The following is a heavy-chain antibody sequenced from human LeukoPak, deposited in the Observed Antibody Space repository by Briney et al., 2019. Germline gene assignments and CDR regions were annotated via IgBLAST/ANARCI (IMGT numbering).Heavy chain of an antibody. J-gene: IGHJ3*01. D-gene: IGHD3-9*01. CDR3: IKDMGFDLLKDAFDV. Sequence: GGSLRLSCVGSGFSLDDYAMHWVRQAPGKGLEWVSGISWDSGNKAYADSVKGRFTISRDNAKNSLYLQMNSLRPEDTAFYYCIKDMGFDLLKDAFDVWGQGTLVTVSS. V-gene: IGHV3-9*01. CDR1: GFSLDDYA. CDR2: ISWDSGNK.